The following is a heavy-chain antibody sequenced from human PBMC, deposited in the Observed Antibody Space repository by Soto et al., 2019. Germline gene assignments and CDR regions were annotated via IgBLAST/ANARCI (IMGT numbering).Heavy chain of an antibody. J-gene: IGHJ4*02. CDR2: ISSSTYI. CDR3: LIAVAGSFAPDY. CDR1: GFTFSTYS. Sequence: GGSLRLSCAASGFTFSTYSMNWVRQAPGKGLEWVSYISSSTYIYYADSVKGRFTISRDNAKNSLYLQMNSLRAEDTAVYYCLIAVAGSFAPDYWRQGTLVTVSS. V-gene: IGHV3-21*01. D-gene: IGHD6-19*01.